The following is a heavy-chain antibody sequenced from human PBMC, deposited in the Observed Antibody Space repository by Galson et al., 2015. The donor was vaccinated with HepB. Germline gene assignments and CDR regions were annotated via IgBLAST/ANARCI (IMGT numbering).Heavy chain of an antibody. CDR2: IYYIGST. D-gene: IGHD6-13*01. CDR3: ARGAPGYNSSWDGPDYYYYMDV. V-gene: IGHV4-59*12. CDR1: GGSLSSFY. Sequence: LSLTCTVSGGSLSSFYWTWFRQSPGKGLEWIGYIYYIGSTYYNPSLKSRITISVDTSKIQFSLKLRSVTAADTAVYYCARGAPGYNSSWDGPDYYYYMDVWGKGSTVTVSS. J-gene: IGHJ6*03.